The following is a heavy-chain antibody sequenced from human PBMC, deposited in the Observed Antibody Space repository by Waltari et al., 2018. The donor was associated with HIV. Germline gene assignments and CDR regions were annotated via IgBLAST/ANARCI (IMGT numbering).Heavy chain of an antibody. CDR2: INSDGSST. CDR1: GFTFSSYW. D-gene: IGHD1-7*01. J-gene: IGHJ4*02. V-gene: IGHV3-74*01. Sequence: EVQLVESGGGLVQPGGSLRLSCAASGFTFSSYWTHWVRQAPGKGLVWVSRINSDGSSTSYADSVNGRFTISRDNAKNTLYLQMNSLRAEDTAVYYCARAGRDGKLPPDYWGQGTLVTVSS. CDR3: ARAGRDGKLPPDY.